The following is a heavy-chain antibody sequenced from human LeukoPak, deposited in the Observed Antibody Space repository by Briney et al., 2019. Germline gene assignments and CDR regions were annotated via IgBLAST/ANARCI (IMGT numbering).Heavy chain of an antibody. D-gene: IGHD6-13*01. CDR3: ARARSTSYETKRHSIAAAGDFDY. Sequence: SETLSLTCTVSGGSISTGDYYWSWIRQPPGKGLEWIGSIYHSGSTYYNPSLKSRVTISVDRSKNQFSLKLSSVTAADTAVYYCARARSTSYETKRHSIAAAGDFDYWGQGTLVTVSS. J-gene: IGHJ4*02. CDR1: GGSISTGDYY. CDR2: IYHSGST. V-gene: IGHV4-30-2*01.